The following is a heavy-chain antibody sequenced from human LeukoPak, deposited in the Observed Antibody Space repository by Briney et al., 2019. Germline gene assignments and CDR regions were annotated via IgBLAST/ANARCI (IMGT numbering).Heavy chain of an antibody. CDR3: ARGTHYGSGSYYTDY. CDR1: GFTVSSNY. J-gene: IGHJ4*02. V-gene: IGHV3-66*01. CDR2: IYSGGST. D-gene: IGHD3-10*01. Sequence: GGSLRLSCAASGFTVSSNYMSWVRQAPGKGLEWGSVIYSGGSTYYADSVKGRFTISRDNSKNTLYLQMNSLRAEDTAVYYCARGTHYGSGSYYTDYWGQGTLVTVSS.